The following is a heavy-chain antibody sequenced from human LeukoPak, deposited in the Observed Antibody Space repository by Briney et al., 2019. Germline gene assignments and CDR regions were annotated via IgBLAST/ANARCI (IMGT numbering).Heavy chain of an antibody. Sequence: SETLSLTCTVSGGSISSYYWSWIRQPPGKGREWSGYIYYSGSTNYNPSLKSRVTISVDTSKNQFSLKLSSVTAADTAVYYCARSRHLLWFGEFQAPWGQGTLVTVSS. V-gene: IGHV4-59*08. D-gene: IGHD3-10*01. CDR1: GGSISSYY. J-gene: IGHJ5*02. CDR3: ARSRHLLWFGEFQAP. CDR2: IYYSGST.